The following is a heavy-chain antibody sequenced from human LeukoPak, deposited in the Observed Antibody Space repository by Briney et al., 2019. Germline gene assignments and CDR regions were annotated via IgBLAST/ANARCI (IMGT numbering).Heavy chain of an antibody. D-gene: IGHD3-22*01. Sequence: GESLKISCKASGYSFTTYWIGWVRQMPGKGLEWMGIFYPGDSDTRYSPSFQGQVTISADKSISTAYLQWSSLKASDTAMYYCARRRFNYDSSGYHPFDYWGQGTLVTVSS. J-gene: IGHJ4*02. CDR1: GYSFTTYW. V-gene: IGHV5-51*01. CDR2: FYPGDSDT. CDR3: ARRRFNYDSSGYHPFDY.